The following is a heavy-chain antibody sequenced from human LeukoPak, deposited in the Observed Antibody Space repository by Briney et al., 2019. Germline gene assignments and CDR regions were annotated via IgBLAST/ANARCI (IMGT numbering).Heavy chain of an antibody. V-gene: IGHV3-21*01. Sequence: GGSLRLSCATSGFTFSNYAMSWVRQAPGKGLEWVSSISSSSSYIYYADSVKGRFTISRDNAKNSLYLQMNSLRAEDTAVYYCARDMPRDAFDIWGQGTMVTVSS. D-gene: IGHD2-2*01. CDR1: GFTFSNYA. CDR3: ARDMPRDAFDI. J-gene: IGHJ3*02. CDR2: ISSSSSYI.